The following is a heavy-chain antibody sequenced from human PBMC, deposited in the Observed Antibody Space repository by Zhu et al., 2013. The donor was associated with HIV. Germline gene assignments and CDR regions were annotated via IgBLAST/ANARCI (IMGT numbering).Heavy chain of an antibody. CDR3: ARRRITMIVVVTYDAFDI. CDR2: IYHSGST. D-gene: IGHD3-22*01. V-gene: IGHV4-4*02. J-gene: IGHJ3*02. Sequence: QVQLQESGPGLVKPSGTLSLTCAVSGGSISSSNWWSWVRQPPGKGLEWIGEIYHSGSTNYNPSLKSRVTISVDKSKNQFSLKLGSVTAADTAVYYCARRRITMIVVVTYDAFDIWGQGTMVTVSS. CDR1: GGSISSSNW.